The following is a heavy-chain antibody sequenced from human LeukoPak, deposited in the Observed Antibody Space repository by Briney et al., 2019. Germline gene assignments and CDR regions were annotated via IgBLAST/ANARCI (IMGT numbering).Heavy chain of an antibody. CDR3: ARHLDCSSTSCPFDY. Sequence: PSETLSLTCTVSGGSISSYYWSWIRQPPGKGLEWIGYIYYSGSTNYNPSLKGRVTISVDTSKNQFSLKLSSVTAADTAVYYCARHLDCSSTSCPFDYWGQGTLVTVSS. CDR1: GGSISSYY. V-gene: IGHV4-59*08. CDR2: IYYSGST. D-gene: IGHD2-2*01. J-gene: IGHJ4*02.